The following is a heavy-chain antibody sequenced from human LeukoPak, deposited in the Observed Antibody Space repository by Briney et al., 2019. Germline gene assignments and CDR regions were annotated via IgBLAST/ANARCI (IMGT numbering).Heavy chain of an antibody. D-gene: IGHD4-11*01. J-gene: IGHJ4*02. CDR1: GGSISSFH. V-gene: IGHV4-59*08. CDR2: IYYIGST. CDR3: AGGTVTTQYFDY. Sequence: PSETLSLTCTVSGGSISSFHWSWIRQPPGKGLGWIGYIYYIGSTNYNPSLKSRVTISVDTSKNQFSLKLSSVTAADTAVYYCAGGTVTTQYFDYWGQGALVTVSS.